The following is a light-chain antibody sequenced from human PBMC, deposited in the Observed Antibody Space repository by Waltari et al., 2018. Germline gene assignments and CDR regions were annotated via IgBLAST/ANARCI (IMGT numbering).Light chain of an antibody. Sequence: ETVLTQSPGTLSLSPGEGATLSCRASQSVSNDYLAWYQQKPGQAPRLLIYGASSRATGIPDRFGGSGSGTDFTLTISRLEPEDFAVYYCQQYGSSPGTFCQGTKVEIK. J-gene: IGKJ2*01. CDR2: GAS. V-gene: IGKV3-20*01. CDR3: QQYGSSPGT. CDR1: QSVSNDY.